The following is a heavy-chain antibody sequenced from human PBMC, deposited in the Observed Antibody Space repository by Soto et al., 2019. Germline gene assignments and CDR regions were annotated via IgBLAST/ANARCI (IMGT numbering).Heavy chain of an antibody. CDR1: GGSFSGYY. D-gene: IGHD6-13*01. V-gene: IGHV4-34*01. CDR3: ATISAAGTVYYYYLDV. J-gene: IGHJ6*03. CDR2: INHSGST. Sequence: PSETLSLTCAVYGGSFSGYYWSWIRQPPGKGLEWIGEINHSGSTNYNPSLKSRVTISVDTSKNQFSLKLSSVTAADTAVYYCATISAAGTVYYYYLDVCGKGTTVTGSS.